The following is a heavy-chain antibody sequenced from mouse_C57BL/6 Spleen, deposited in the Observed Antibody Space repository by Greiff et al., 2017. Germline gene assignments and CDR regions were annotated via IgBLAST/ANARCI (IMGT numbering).Heavy chain of an antibody. V-gene: IGHV5-9*01. CDR3: ARQVGRDYFDY. CDR2: ISGGGGNT. CDR1: GFTFSSYT. D-gene: IGHD4-1*01. Sequence: EVHLVESGGGLVKPGGSLKLSCAASGFTFSSYTMSWVRQTPEKRLEWVATISGGGGNTYYPDSVKGRFTISRDNAKNTLYLQMSSLRSEDTALYYCARQVGRDYFDYWGQGTTLTVSS. J-gene: IGHJ2*01.